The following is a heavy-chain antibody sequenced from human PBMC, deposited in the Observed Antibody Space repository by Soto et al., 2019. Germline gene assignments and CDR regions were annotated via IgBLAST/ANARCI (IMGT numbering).Heavy chain of an antibody. D-gene: IGHD7-27*01. CDR2: ISGSGSST. CDR3: AKAWGIDY. J-gene: IGHJ4*02. V-gene: IGHV3-23*01. CDR1: GFTFSSYT. Sequence: EVQLLESGGGLVEPGGSRRLSCAASGFTFSSYTMSWVRQAPGKGLEWVSTISGSGSSTYSADSVKGRFTISRDNSKNTLYLPMNSLRVEDTAIYYCAKAWGIDYWGQGALVTVSS.